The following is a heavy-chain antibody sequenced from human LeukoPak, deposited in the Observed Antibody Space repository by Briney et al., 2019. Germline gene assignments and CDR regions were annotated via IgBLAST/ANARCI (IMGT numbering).Heavy chain of an antibody. D-gene: IGHD6-13*01. V-gene: IGHV3-23*01. Sequence: GGSLRLSCAASGFTFSSYAMGWVRQAPGKGLEWVSAISGSGGSTYYADSVKGRFTISRDNSKNTLYLQMNSLRAEDTAVYYCAKAPTISPAAGPKPDYWGQGTLVTVSS. CDR1: GFTFSSYA. J-gene: IGHJ4*02. CDR2: ISGSGGST. CDR3: AKAPTISPAAGPKPDY.